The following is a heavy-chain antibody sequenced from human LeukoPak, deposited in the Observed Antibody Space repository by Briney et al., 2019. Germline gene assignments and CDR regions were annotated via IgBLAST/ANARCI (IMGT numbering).Heavy chain of an antibody. CDR1: GFTFSNNA. CDR2: LSGTGGST. J-gene: IGHJ4*02. V-gene: IGHV3-23*01. CDR3: AKDTKRLVWIY. D-gene: IGHD6-19*01. Sequence: GGSLRLSCAASGFTFSNNAMSWVRQAPGKGLEWVSTLSGTGGSTYYADSVKGRFTISRDNSKNTLYLQMNSLRAEDTAVYYCAKDTKRLVWIYWGQGTLVTVSS.